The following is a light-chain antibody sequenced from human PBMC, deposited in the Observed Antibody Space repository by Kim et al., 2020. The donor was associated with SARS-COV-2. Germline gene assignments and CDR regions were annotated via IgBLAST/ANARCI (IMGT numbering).Light chain of an antibody. CDR3: QQLNSYPPT. Sequence: SASVGDRVTITCRTSHTISGYLAWFQQQPGKAPKLLIYATSTLHGGVPSRFGGSGSGTEFTLTIGSLQPEDFATYYCQQLNSYPPTFGQGTKLEI. CDR2: ATS. V-gene: IGKV1-9*01. CDR1: HTISGY. J-gene: IGKJ2*01.